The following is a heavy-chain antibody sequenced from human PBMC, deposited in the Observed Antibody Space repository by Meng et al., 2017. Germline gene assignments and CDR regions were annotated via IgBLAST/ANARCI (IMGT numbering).Heavy chain of an antibody. J-gene: IGHJ6*02. D-gene: IGHD3-10*01. V-gene: IGHV3-48*03. Sequence: GGSLRLSCAASGFTFSSYEMNWVRQAPGKGLEWVSYISSSGSTIYYADSVKGRFTISRDNAKNSLYLQMNSLRAEDTAVYYCARDSVTMVRGVITSYYYYGMDVWGQGTTVTVSS. CDR2: ISSSGSTI. CDR1: GFTFSSYE. CDR3: ARDSVTMVRGVITSYYYYGMDV.